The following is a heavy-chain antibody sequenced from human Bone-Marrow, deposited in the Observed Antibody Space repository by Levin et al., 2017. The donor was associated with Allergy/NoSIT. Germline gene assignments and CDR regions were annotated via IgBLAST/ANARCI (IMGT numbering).Heavy chain of an antibody. V-gene: IGHV1-69*11. D-gene: IGHD5-18*01. CDR3: ARGRYSYGQTYTDYYFFYMDV. J-gene: IGHJ6*03. Sequence: SVKVSCKASGGTFDTYAIVWVRHAPGHGLEWMGQIIPFLATTIPAQKFQGRVTLTADESASTAYMELSSLKSDDTAVYYCARGRYSYGQTYTDYYFFYMDVWGRGTTVTVSS. CDR1: GGTFDTYA. CDR2: IIPFLATT.